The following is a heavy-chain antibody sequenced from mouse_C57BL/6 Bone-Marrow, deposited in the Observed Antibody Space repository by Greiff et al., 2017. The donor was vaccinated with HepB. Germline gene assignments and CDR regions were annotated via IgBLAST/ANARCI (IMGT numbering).Heavy chain of an antibody. CDR2: IHPSDSDT. Sequence: QVQLQQPGAELVKPGASVKVSCKASGYTFTSYWMHWVKQRPAQGLEWIGRIHPSDSDTNYNPKFKGKATLTVDKSSSTAYMQLSSLTSEDSAVYYCALGSSPCNPFDYWGQGTPVTVSS. D-gene: IGHD1-1*01. V-gene: IGHV1-74*01. CDR1: GYTFTSYW. CDR3: ALGSSPCNPFDY. J-gene: IGHJ2*01.